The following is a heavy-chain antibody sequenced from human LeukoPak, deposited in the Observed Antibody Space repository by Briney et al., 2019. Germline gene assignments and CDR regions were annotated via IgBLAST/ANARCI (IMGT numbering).Heavy chain of an antibody. CDR2: IYYSGST. D-gene: IGHD5-18*01. Sequence: PSETLSLTCTVSGGSTSSYYWSWIRQPPGKGLEWIGYIYYSGSTNYNPSLKGRVTISVDTSKNQFSLKLSSVTAADTAVYYCARLIQLWTSAWFDPWGQGTLVTVSS. CDR1: GGSTSSYY. CDR3: ARLIQLWTSAWFDP. J-gene: IGHJ5*02. V-gene: IGHV4-59*01.